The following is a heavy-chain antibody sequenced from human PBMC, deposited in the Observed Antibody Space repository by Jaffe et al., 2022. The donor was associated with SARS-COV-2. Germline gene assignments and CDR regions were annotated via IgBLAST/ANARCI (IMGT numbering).Heavy chain of an antibody. V-gene: IGHV4-39*01. D-gene: IGHD4-17*01. J-gene: IGHJ4*02. CDR1: GGSISSSSYY. CDR3: ARQVRDYAFDY. CDR2: IYYSGST. Sequence: QLQLQESGPGLVKPSETLSLTCTVSGGSISSSSYYWGWIRQPPGKGLEWIGSIYYSGSTYYNPSLKSRVTISVDTSKNQFSLKLSSVTAADTAVYYCARQVRDYAFDYWGQGTLVTVSS.